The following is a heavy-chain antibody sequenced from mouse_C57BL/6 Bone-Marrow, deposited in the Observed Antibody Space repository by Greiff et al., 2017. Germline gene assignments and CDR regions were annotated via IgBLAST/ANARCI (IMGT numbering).Heavy chain of an antibody. CDR1: GFNIKDYY. D-gene: IGHD1-1*01. CDR2: IDPEDGET. CDR3: TSSLIYYGTNY. J-gene: IGHJ2*01. V-gene: IGHV14-2*01. Sequence: EVQLQQSGAELVKPGASVKLSCTASGFNIKDYYIHWVKQRTEQGLEWIGRIDPEDGETKYAPKFQDKATIPADTSSNTAYLQLSSLTSEDTAVYYCTSSLIYYGTNYWGQGTTLTVSS.